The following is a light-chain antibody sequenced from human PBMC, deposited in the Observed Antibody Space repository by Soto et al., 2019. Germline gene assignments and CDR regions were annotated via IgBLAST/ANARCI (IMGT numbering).Light chain of an antibody. J-gene: IGLJ3*02. CDR2: EVR. Sequence: QSFLTQPASVSGSPGQSITISCTGTNRDVGSYNLVSWYQQRPGEAPKLIISEVRNRPSGISYRFTGSKSGNTASLTISGLQAEDEADYYCSSYTTTSTLVFGGGTQLTVL. CDR1: NRDVGSYNL. V-gene: IGLV2-14*01. CDR3: SSYTTTSTLV.